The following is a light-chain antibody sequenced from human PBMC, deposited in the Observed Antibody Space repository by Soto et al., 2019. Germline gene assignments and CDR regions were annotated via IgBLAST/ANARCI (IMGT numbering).Light chain of an antibody. V-gene: IGKV3-11*01. J-gene: IGKJ5*01. CDR1: QNVANY. Sequence: EIVLTQSPATLSLPPGERATLSCRASQNVANYLDWYQQKPGXAPRLLXYESSNRATGIAARFSGSRSATEFTLTISSLQSEDFAVYYCQHRMNWPLTFGQGTRLEIK. CDR3: QHRMNWPLT. CDR2: ESS.